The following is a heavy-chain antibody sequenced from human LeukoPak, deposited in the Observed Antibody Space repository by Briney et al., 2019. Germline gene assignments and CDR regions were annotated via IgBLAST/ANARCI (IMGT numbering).Heavy chain of an antibody. CDR1: GFSFSNAW. V-gene: IGHV3-15*01. Sequence: PGGSLRLSCVASGFSFSNAWMSWVRQAPGEGLEWVGRVKSRTDGGTTDYAPPVKGRFTISRDDSQSTVYLQMNTLKTEDTALYXXXXXXXXXXXXXXDYWGQGTEVTVSS. CDR2: VKSRTDGGTT. J-gene: IGHJ4*02. CDR3: XXXXXXXXXXXXDY.